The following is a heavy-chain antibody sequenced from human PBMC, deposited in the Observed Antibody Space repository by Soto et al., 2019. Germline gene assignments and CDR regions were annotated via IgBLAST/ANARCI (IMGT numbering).Heavy chain of an antibody. D-gene: IGHD4-17*01. J-gene: IGHJ6*02. CDR3: ARAGDYDTWPPRYYYSGMDV. CDR2: INPNSGGT. Sequence: ASVKVSCKASGYTFTGYYMHWVRQAPGQGLEWMGWINPNSGGTNYAQKFQGWVTMTRDTSISTAYMELSRLRSDDTAVYYCARAGDYDTWPPRYYYSGMDVWGQGTTVTVSS. V-gene: IGHV1-2*04. CDR1: GYTFTGYY.